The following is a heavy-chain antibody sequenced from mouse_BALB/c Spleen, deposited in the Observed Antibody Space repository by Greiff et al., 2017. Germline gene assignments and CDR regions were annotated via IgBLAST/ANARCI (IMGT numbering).Heavy chain of an antibody. CDR2: ISSGGST. V-gene: IGHV5-6-5*01. D-gene: IGHD1-1*01. CDR1: GFTFSSYA. Sequence: DVKLVESGGGLVKPGGSLKLSCAASGFTFSSYAMSWVRQTPEKRLEWVASISSGGSTYYPDSVKGRFTISRDNARNILYLQMSSLRSEDTAMYYCARVEIIYYGSSYDYAMDYWGQGTSVTVSS. J-gene: IGHJ4*01. CDR3: ARVEIIYYGSSYDYAMDY.